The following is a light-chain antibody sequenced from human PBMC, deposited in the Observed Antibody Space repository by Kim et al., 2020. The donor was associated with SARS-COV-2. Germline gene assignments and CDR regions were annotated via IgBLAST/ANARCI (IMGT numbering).Light chain of an antibody. J-gene: IGLJ3*02. Sequence: GPSLTIPCTGTSSDVSGYNYVSWYQHHPGKAPKLMIYDVSNRPSGVSNRFSGSKSGNTASLTISGLQAEDEADYYCSSYTSSSNWVFGGGTQLTVL. CDR2: DVS. V-gene: IGLV2-14*03. CDR3: SSYTSSSNWV. CDR1: SSDVSGYNY.